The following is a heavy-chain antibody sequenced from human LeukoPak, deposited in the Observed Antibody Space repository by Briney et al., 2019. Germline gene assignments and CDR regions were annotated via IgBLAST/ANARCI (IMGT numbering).Heavy chain of an antibody. CDR2: IYPGASDT. CDR3: ARLPRGGFGELGSYYYYMDA. V-gene: IGHV5-51*01. J-gene: IGHJ6*03. Sequence: GESLKISCKGSGYSFTSYWIGWVRQMPGKGLEWMGIIYPGASDTRYSPSFQGQVTISADKSISTAYLQWSSLKASDTAMYYCARLPRGGFGELGSYYYYMDAWGKGTTVTVSS. CDR1: GYSFTSYW. D-gene: IGHD3-10*01.